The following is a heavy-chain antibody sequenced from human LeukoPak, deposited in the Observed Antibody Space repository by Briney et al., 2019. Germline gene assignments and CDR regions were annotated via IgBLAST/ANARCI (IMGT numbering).Heavy chain of an antibody. CDR3: ARDLQLTGDGKGFDY. J-gene: IGHJ4*02. V-gene: IGHV1-69*13. CDR2: IIPIFGTA. CDR1: GGTFSSYA. D-gene: IGHD7-27*01. Sequence: ASVKVSCKASGGTFSSYAISWVRQAPGQGLEWMGGIIPIFGTANYAQKFQGRVTITADESTSTAYMELSSLRSEDTAVYYCARDLQLTGDGKGFDYWGQGTLVTVSS.